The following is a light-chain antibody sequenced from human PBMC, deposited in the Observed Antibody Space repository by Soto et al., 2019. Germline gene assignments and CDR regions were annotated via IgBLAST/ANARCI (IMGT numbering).Light chain of an antibody. V-gene: IGLV2-23*02. Sequence: QSVLTQPPSVSGSPGQSITISCTGTISDVGSHNLVSWYQQHPDKAPKLIIYEVNERPSGVSSRFSGSKSGNTASLTVSGLQPDDEADYNCCSFAGSNPFPYVFGTGTKVTVL. CDR1: ISDVGSHNL. CDR2: EVN. J-gene: IGLJ1*01. CDR3: CSFAGSNPFPYV.